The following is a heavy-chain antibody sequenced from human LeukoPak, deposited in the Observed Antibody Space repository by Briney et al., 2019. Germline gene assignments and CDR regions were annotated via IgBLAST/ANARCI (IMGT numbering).Heavy chain of an antibody. Sequence: HSENPSHTCTVSGGSSSSGSYDCYWIRQPAEKGLEWIGHISTSGGTNYGPSLKSRVTISVDTSKNTSSLKLSSVTAADTAVYYCARGGWLWFGEFFNAFDSWGQGTTVTVS. J-gene: IGHJ3*02. CDR3: ARGGWLWFGEFFNAFDS. V-gene: IGHV4-61*09. CDR1: GGSSSSGSYD. D-gene: IGHD3-10*01. CDR2: ISTSGGT.